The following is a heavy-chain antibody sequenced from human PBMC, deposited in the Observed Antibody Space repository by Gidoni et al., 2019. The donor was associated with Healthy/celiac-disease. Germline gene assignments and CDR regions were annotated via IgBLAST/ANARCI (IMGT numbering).Heavy chain of an antibody. CDR3: ARVSTVTAFDI. V-gene: IGHV3-53*01. Sequence: EVQLVESGGGWIQPGGSLRLSCAASGFTVSSNYMSWVRQAPGKGLEWVSVIYGGGSTYYADSVKGRFTISRYNSKNTLYLQMNSLRAEDTAVYYCARVSTVTAFDIWGQGTMVTVSS. J-gene: IGHJ3*02. CDR2: IYGGGST. CDR1: GFTVSSNY. D-gene: IGHD4-17*01.